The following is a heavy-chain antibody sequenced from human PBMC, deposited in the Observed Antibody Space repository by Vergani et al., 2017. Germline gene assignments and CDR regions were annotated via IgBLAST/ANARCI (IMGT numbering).Heavy chain of an antibody. J-gene: IGHJ3*02. V-gene: IGHV3-21*01. Sequence: EVQLVESGGGLVKPGGSLRLSCAASGFTFSSSNMNWVRQAPGKGLEWVSSISSSSYYMYYADSVKGRFTISRDNAKNSLYLQMNSLRAEDTAVYYCARDGIDSSGSDIWGQGTMVTVSS. CDR3: ARDGIDSSGSDI. CDR2: ISSSSYYM. D-gene: IGHD3-22*01. CDR1: GFTFSSSN.